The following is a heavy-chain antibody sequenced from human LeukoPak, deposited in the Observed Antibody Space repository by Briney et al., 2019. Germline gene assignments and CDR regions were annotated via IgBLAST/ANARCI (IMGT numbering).Heavy chain of an antibody. CDR3: AREGGPYRPLDY. CDR2: IYYTGIT. CDR1: GGSINSYY. Sequence: SETLSLTCTVSGGSINSYYWSWIRQPPGKGLEWIGSIYYTGITDYNPSLKSRVTISVDTPKKQFSLKVSSVTAADTAVYYCAREGGPYRPLDYSGQGTLVTVSS. J-gene: IGHJ4*02. V-gene: IGHV4-59*12.